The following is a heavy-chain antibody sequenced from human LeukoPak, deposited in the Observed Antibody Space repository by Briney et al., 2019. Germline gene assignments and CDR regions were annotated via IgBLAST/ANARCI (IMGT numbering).Heavy chain of an antibody. Sequence: GASVKVSCEASGSSFSSYGITWVRQAPGQGLEWMGWINTDNGDTSYAENLQGRVSLTADTSTTTAYMELTSLRSDDTAVYYCGRVFNYYVSGIFQGWGQEPLVPVSS. CDR1: GSSFSSYG. V-gene: IGHV1-18*01. CDR2: INTDNGDT. D-gene: IGHD3-10*01. J-gene: IGHJ4*02. CDR3: GRVFNYYVSGIFQG.